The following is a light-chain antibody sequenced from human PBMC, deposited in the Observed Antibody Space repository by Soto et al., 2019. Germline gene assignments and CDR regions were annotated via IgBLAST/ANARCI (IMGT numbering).Light chain of an antibody. J-gene: IGKJ3*01. Sequence: DIQMTQSPSSLSASVGDSVTITCRASQDISSYLNWYQQKPGKAPKLLIYAASTLHSGIPSRFSGIESGTDFTLTISSLPPEAFATYYFQQSYSTLFSFGPGTKGDFK. CDR2: AAS. CDR3: QQSYSTLFS. CDR1: QDISSY. V-gene: IGKV1-39*01.